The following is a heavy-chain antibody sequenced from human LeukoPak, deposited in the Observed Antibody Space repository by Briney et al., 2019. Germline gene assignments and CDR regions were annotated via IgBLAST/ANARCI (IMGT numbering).Heavy chain of an antibody. J-gene: IGHJ4*02. CDR1: GFSLSTHGVG. CDR2: IYWNDDK. Sequence: SGPTLVKPTQPLRLTCTFTGFSLSTHGVGVGWIRQPRGKALEGLALIYWNDDKRYSPSLKSRLTITNDTSNNQVVLTMTNMHPVDTATYYCPLTMARGVYSFDYWGQGTLVTVSS. V-gene: IGHV2-5*01. D-gene: IGHD3-10*01. CDR3: PLTMARGVYSFDY.